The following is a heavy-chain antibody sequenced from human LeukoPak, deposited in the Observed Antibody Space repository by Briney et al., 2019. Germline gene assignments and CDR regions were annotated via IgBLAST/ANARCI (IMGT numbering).Heavy chain of an antibody. V-gene: IGHV3-23*01. Sequence: GGSLRLSCAASGFTFSTYAMSWVRQAPGKGLEWVSTISGSGANTYYADSVRGRFTISRDNSKNTLYLHMNSLRAEDTAVYYCAKTYSYGSWGYYFDYWGQGTLVTVSS. J-gene: IGHJ4*02. D-gene: IGHD5-18*01. CDR3: AKTYSYGSWGYYFDY. CDR1: GFTFSTYA. CDR2: ISGSGANT.